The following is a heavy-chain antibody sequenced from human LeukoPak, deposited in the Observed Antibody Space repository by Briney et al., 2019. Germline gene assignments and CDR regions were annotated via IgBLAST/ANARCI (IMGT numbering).Heavy chain of an antibody. D-gene: IGHD6-19*01. CDR1: GFTFSSYS. CDR3: ARDRQWLRIEYVGAFDI. Sequence: GGSLRLSCAASGFTFSSYSMNWVRQAPGKGLEWVSSISSSSSYIYYADSVKGRFTISRDNAKNSLYLQMNSLRAEDTAVYYCARDRQWLRIEYVGAFDIWGQGTMVTVSS. V-gene: IGHV3-21*01. CDR2: ISSSSSYI. J-gene: IGHJ3*02.